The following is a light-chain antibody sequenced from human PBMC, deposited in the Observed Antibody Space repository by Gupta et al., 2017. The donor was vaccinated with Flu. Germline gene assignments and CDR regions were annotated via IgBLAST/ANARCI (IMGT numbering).Light chain of an antibody. J-gene: IGKJ4*01. CDR3: QQLNSYPLT. V-gene: IGKV1-9*01. CDR1: QGINNY. Sequence: PSFLSAFVGDRVTITCRASQGINNYLAWYQQKPGKAPKLLIYATSTLESGVPSRFSGSGSGSEFTLTISGLQPEDVATYYCQQLNSYPLTFGGGSTVEIK. CDR2: ATS.